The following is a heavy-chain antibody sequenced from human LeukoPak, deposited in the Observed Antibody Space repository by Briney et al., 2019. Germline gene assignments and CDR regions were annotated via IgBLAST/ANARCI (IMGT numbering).Heavy chain of an antibody. CDR3: ARRGGSGWYSLVGPDY. CDR2: ISAYNGNT. V-gene: IGHV1-18*01. CDR1: GYTFTSYG. D-gene: IGHD6-19*01. Sequence: ASVKVSCKASGYTFTSYGISWVRQAPGQGLEWMGWISAYNGNTNYAQKLQGRVTMTTDTSTSTAYMELRSLRSDDTAVYYCARRGGSGWYSLVGPDYWGQGTLVTVSS. J-gene: IGHJ4*02.